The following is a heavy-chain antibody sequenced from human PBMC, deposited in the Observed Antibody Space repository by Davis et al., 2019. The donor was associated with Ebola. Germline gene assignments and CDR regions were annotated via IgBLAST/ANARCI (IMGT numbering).Heavy chain of an antibody. D-gene: IGHD2-15*01. J-gene: IGHJ2*01. CDR2: IWYDGSNK. CDR3: AKGGYCSGGSCYLGWYFDL. V-gene: IGHV3-33*06. Sequence: GESLKISCAASGFTFSSYGMHWVRQAPGKGLEWVAVIWYDGSNKYYADSVKGRFTISRDNSKNTLYLQMNSLRAEDTAVYYCAKGGYCSGGSCYLGWYFDLWGRGTLVTVSS. CDR1: GFTFSSYG.